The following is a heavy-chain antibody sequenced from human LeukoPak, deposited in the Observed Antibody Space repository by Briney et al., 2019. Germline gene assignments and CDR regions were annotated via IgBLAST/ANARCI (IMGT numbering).Heavy chain of an antibody. CDR1: GYTSSDYG. V-gene: IGHV1-18*01. CDR2: ISTNNGNT. D-gene: IGHD1-1*01. J-gene: IGHJ5*02. Sequence: GASVKVSCKSSGYTSSDYGISWMRQAPGQGLEWMGWISTNNGNTNYAQQFQGRVTMTTDTSTSTAYMELRSLKSDDTAVYYCASDVPGSIGTTARFDPWGQGTLVTVSS. CDR3: ASDVPGSIGTTARFDP.